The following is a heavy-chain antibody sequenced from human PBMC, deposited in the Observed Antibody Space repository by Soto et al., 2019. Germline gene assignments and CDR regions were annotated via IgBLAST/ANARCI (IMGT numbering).Heavy chain of an antibody. V-gene: IGHV3-23*01. CDR3: TRETSSWVIAFDP. CDR2: IFGSGAPT. D-gene: IGHD3-16*01. Sequence: EVQLLESGGGLVQPGGSLRLSCAASGFTFSHYAMSWVRQAPGKGLQWVSTIFGSGAPTHYADSVKGRFGISRDNSTNMLFLETTGLKDEDTAVYYCTRETSSWVIAFDPWGQGTRVAVSS. J-gene: IGHJ3*01. CDR1: GFTFSHYA.